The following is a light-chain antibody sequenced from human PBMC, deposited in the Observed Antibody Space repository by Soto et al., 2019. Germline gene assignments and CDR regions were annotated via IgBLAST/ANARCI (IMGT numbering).Light chain of an antibody. V-gene: IGKV3-20*01. CDR2: GGS. Sequence: EIVMTQSPARQSLSPGERATLSCRAIQSVSNNYLAWYQQKPGQAPRLLIYGGSSRATCIPVRFSGSGSETDYTLTFTSLEPEDFAMYYCQQYSSSRTFRQGTKVDIK. CDR1: QSVSNNY. J-gene: IGKJ1*01. CDR3: QQYSSSRT.